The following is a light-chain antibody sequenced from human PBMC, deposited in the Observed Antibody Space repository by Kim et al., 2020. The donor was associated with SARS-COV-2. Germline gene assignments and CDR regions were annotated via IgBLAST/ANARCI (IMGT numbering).Light chain of an antibody. V-gene: IGLV6-57*03. CDR2: EDN. Sequence: KTVTSAGSRSSGGSAGDEGEWEQQRPGGAPTAVIYEDNQRPSGGPDRCSGSLDSASNSAFLTMCGLKAEEGADYCWQSDDRSNHWVFGGGTQLTVL. CDR3: QSDDRSNHWV. CDR1: SGGSAGDE. J-gene: IGLJ3*02.